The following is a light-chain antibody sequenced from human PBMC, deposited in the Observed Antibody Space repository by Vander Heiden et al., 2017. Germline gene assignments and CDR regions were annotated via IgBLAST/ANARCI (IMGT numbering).Light chain of an antibody. CDR1: QSVSSY. V-gene: IGKV3-11*01. Sequence: EIVLTQSPATLSLSPGERATLSCRASQSVSSYLAWYQHKPGQAPRLLIYDASNRATGSPARFSGSGSGTDFTLTISSLQPDDFAVYYCQQRSNWPPITFGQGTRLEIK. CDR2: DAS. CDR3: QQRSNWPPIT. J-gene: IGKJ5*01.